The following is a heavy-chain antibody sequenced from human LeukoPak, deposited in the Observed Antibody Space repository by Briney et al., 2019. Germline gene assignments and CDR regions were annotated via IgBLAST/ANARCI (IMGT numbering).Heavy chain of an antibody. J-gene: IGHJ3*02. CDR2: ISSSSSII. CDR1: GFTFSGYS. V-gene: IGHV3-48*02. D-gene: IGHD3-10*01. CDR3: TRESSYAFDI. Sequence: QPRGSLRLSCVLSGFTFSGYSMTWVRQAPGEGLEWLSYISSSSSIIHYADSVKGRFTISRDNAKNSLYLQMNSLRDEDTAVYYCTRESSYAFDIWGQGTMVTVSS.